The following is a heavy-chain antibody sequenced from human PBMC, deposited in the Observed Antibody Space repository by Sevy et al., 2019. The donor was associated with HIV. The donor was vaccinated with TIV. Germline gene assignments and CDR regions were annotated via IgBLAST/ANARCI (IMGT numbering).Heavy chain of an antibody. CDR2: IRSKANTYAT. CDR1: GFTFSGST. Sequence: GGSLRLSCAASGFTFSGSTMHWVRQASGKGLEWVGRIRSKANTYATAYAASVKGRFSISRDDSKNTAYLQMNSLKTEDTAEYYCSRQVVAVSGDYFDYRGQGTLVTVSS. D-gene: IGHD6-19*01. J-gene: IGHJ4*02. CDR3: SRQVVAVSGDYFDY. V-gene: IGHV3-73*01.